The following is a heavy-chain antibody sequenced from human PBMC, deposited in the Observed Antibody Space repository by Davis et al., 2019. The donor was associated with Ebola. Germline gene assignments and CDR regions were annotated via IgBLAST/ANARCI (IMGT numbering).Heavy chain of an antibody. CDR1: GDSVSTAG. CDR2: TYYKSKWYN. Sequence: HSQTLSLTCAISGDSVSTAGWNWIRQSPSRGLEWLGRTYYKSKWYNDYAASMKSRITINPDTSKNQFSLQLNSVTPEDTAVYYCVRGWGRTGMGVWGQGTTVTVSS. V-gene: IGHV6-1*01. J-gene: IGHJ6*02. D-gene: IGHD1-26*01. CDR3: VRGWGRTGMGV.